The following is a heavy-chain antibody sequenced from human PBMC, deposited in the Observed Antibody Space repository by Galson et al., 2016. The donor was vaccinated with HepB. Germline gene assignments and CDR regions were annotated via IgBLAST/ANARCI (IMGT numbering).Heavy chain of an antibody. J-gene: IGHJ4*02. CDR2: IYSDGST. D-gene: IGHD3-10*01. Sequence: SLRLSCAASGFTVNSDYMTWVRQAPGKGLEWVSIIYSDGSTFYADSVEGRFTISRDKSEDPLYLQMTFLRADDTAVYYCARDRRWFGIDYWGQGTLVTVSS. CDR3: ARDRRWFGIDY. V-gene: IGHV3-53*01. CDR1: GFTVNSDY.